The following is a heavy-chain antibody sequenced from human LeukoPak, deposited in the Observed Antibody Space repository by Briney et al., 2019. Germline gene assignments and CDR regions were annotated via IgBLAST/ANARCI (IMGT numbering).Heavy chain of an antibody. D-gene: IGHD2-8*01. J-gene: IGHJ4*02. CDR1: GYTFTSYY. Sequence: GASVKVSCKASGYTFTSYYMHWVRQAPGQGLEWMGIINPSGGSTSYAQKFQGRVTMTRDMSTSTVYMELSSLRSEDTAVYYCAREDCTNGVCYGGTVDYWGQGTLVTVSS. CDR2: INPSGGST. CDR3: AREDCTNGVCYGGTVDY. V-gene: IGHV1-46*01.